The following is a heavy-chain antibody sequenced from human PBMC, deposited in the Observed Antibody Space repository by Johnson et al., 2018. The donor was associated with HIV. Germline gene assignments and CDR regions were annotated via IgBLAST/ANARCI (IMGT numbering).Heavy chain of an antibody. V-gene: IGHV3-9*01. D-gene: IGHD2-2*01. CDR2: ISWNSGTI. J-gene: IGHJ3*02. CDR1: GFTFDDYA. Sequence: VQLVESGGGLVQPGRSLRLSCAASGFTFDDYAMHWVRQAPGKGLEWVSGISWNSGTIGYADSVKGRFTVSIDNAKNSLYLQMNSLRPEDTALYYCAKERQGAISVFALAGAFDIWGQGSMVTVSS. CDR3: AKERQGAISVFALAGAFDI.